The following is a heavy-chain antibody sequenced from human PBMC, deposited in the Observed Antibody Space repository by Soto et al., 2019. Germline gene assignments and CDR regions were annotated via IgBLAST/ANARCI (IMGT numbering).Heavy chain of an antibody. CDR3: AKDLQLSGWLSAQTFDY. J-gene: IGHJ4*02. CDR1: GFTFSSHA. D-gene: IGHD6-19*01. V-gene: IGHV3-23*01. Sequence: EVQLLESGGGLVQPGGSLRLSCAVSGFTFSSHAMSWVRQAPGKGLECVSSITGSGDSTYYADSVKGRFTISRAKSKSTLYLQMNSLRPEDTAVYYCAKDLQLSGWLSAQTFDYWGQGTQVTVSS. CDR2: ITGSGDST.